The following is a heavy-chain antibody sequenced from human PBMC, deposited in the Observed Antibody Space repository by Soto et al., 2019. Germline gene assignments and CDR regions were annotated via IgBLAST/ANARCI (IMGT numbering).Heavy chain of an antibody. J-gene: IGHJ3*02. Sequence: EVQLVESGGGLVQPGGSLRLSCAASGFTVSSNYMSWVRQAPGKGLEWVSVIYSGGSTYYADSVKGRFTISRHNSKNTLYLEMNSLRAEDTAVYYCGVAAAGTSGAFDIWGQGTMVTVSS. CDR1: GFTVSSNY. CDR3: GVAAAGTSGAFDI. CDR2: IYSGGST. D-gene: IGHD6-13*01. V-gene: IGHV3-53*04.